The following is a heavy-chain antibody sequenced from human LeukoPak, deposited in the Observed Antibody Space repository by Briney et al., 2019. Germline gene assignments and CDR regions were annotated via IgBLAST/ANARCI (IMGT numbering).Heavy chain of an antibody. J-gene: IGHJ4*02. Sequence: GGSLRLSCAASGFIFSKYDMHWVRQVTGKGLEWVSGIDREGVTYYSGSMKGRFTSSRENAKNSLDLQMNTLRAGDTGVYYCARENLEYGDYAIDYWGQGILVIVSS. D-gene: IGHD4-17*01. CDR3: ARENLEYGDYAIDY. CDR2: IDREGVT. V-gene: IGHV3-13*01. CDR1: GFIFSKYD.